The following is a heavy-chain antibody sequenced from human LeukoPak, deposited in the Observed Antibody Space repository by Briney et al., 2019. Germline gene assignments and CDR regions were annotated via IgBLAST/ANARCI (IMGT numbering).Heavy chain of an antibody. V-gene: IGHV1-18*01. D-gene: IGHD6-19*01. CDR1: GYTFTSYG. Sequence: ASVKVSCKASGYTFTSYGISWVRQAPGQGLEWMGWISAYNGNTNDAQKLQGRVTMTTDTSTSTAYMELRSLRYDATAVYCCARVGAVSRYHSYWGQGTLVTVSS. CDR2: ISAYNGNT. CDR3: ARVGAVSRYHSY. J-gene: IGHJ4*02.